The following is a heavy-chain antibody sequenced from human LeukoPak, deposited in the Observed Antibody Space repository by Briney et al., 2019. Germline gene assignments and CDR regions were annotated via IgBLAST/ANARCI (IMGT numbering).Heavy chain of an antibody. CDR3: AKEAFSGYSYGPSLDY. J-gene: IGHJ4*02. V-gene: IGHV3-30*18. CDR2: ISYDGSNK. Sequence: PGRSLRLSCAASGFTFRSYGIHGVRQAPGKGLEWGAVISYDGSNKYYTVSVKGRFTISRDNSKSTLYLQMNSLRAEDTAVYYCAKEAFSGYSYGPSLDYWGQGTLVTVSS. D-gene: IGHD5-18*01. CDR1: GFTFRSYG.